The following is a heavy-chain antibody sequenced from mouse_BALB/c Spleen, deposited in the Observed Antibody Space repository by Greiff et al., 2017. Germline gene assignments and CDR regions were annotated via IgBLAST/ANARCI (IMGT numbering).Heavy chain of an antibody. J-gene: IGHJ4*01. D-gene: IGHD2-1*01. CDR3: ARSLYYYAMDY. CDR1: GFSLSTSGMG. CDR2: IYWDDDK. V-gene: IGHV8-12*01. Sequence: QVTLKESGPGILQPSQTLSLTCSFSGFSLSTSGMGVSWIRQPSGKGLEWLAHIYWDDDKRYNPSLKSRLTISKDTSRNQVFLKITSVDTADTATYYCARSLYYYAMDYWGQGTSDTVSS.